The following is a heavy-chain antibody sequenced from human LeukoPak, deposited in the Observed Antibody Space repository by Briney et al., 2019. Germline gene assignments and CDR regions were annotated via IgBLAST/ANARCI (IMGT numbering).Heavy chain of an antibody. Sequence: PGGSLRLSCAASGFTFSSYGMHWVRQAPGKGLEWVAVISYDGSNKYYADSVKGRFTISRDNSKNTLYLQMNSLRAEDTAVYYCAKDYGDSNWGQGTLVTVSS. D-gene: IGHD4-17*01. CDR2: ISYDGSNK. CDR1: GFTFSSYG. V-gene: IGHV3-30*18. CDR3: AKDYGDSN. J-gene: IGHJ4*02.